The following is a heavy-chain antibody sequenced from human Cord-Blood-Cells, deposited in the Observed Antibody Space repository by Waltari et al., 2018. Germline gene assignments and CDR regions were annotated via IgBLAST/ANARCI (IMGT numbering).Heavy chain of an antibody. D-gene: IGHD3-22*01. Sequence: QVQLQQWGAGLLKPSETLSLTCAVYGGSFSGYYWSWIRQPPGKGLEWIGEINHSGSTNSNPSLKSRVTISVDTSKNQFSLKLSSVTAADTAVYYCARSYDSSGYYYHYYYYGMDVWGQGTTVTVSS. CDR1: GGSFSGYY. J-gene: IGHJ6*02. CDR3: ARSYDSSGYYYHYYYYGMDV. V-gene: IGHV4-34*01. CDR2: INHSGST.